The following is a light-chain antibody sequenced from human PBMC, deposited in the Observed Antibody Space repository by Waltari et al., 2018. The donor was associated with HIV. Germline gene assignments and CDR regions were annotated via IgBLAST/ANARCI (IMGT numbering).Light chain of an antibody. J-gene: IGKJ1*01. CDR3: QQDNNWPPA. V-gene: IGKV3-15*01. CDR1: QSVSSN. CDR2: AAS. Sequence: EIVMTQSPATLSVSPGERATLSCRASQSVSSNLAGDQQKPGEAPRLLIFAASTRATGLPSRFSGSGSGTEFTLTISSLQSEEFAVYYCQQDNNWPPAFGQGTKVEIK.